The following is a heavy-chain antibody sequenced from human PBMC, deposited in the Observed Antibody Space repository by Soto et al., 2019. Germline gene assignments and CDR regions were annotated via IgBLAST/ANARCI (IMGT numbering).Heavy chain of an antibody. V-gene: IGHV3-23*01. D-gene: IGHD3-16*02. Sequence: EVQLLESGGGLVQPGGSLRLSCAASGFTFSSYAMSWVRQAPGKGLEWVSAISGSGGSTYYADSVKGRFTISRDNSKNTLYLQMNSLRAEDTAVYYCAVGLYDYVWGSYRDYWGQGTLVTVSS. CDR1: GFTFSSYA. J-gene: IGHJ4*02. CDR3: AVGLYDYVWGSYRDY. CDR2: ISGSGGST.